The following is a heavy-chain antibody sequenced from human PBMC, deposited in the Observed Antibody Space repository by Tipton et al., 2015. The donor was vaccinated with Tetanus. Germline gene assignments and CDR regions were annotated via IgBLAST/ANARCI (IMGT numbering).Heavy chain of an antibody. CDR3: AGAAGDVVATITANFFAY. J-gene: IGHJ4*02. Sequence: QLVQSGAEVKKPGASVKVSCKASGYSFTRYAMHWVRQAPGQRPEWMGWINIGNGNTLYSKKLQGRDTISRDTSATTVYMEMINLKSEATAVYFCAGAAGDVVATITANFFAYWGQGALVIVSS. CDR1: GYSFTRYA. D-gene: IGHD5-12*01. CDR2: INIGNGNT. V-gene: IGHV1-3*04.